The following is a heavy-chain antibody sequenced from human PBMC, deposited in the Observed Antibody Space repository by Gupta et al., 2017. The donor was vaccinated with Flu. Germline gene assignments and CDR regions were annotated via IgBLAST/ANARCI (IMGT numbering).Heavy chain of an antibody. J-gene: IGHJ4*02. Sequence: EWVSGISGSGGSTYYADSVKGRFTISRDNSKNTLYLQMNSLRAGDTAVYYCAKIMADSVVEPAAIRAYYFDCWGQGTLVTVSS. D-gene: IGHD2-2*01. CDR2: ISGSGGST. V-gene: IGHV3-23*01. CDR3: AKIMADSVVEPAAIRAYYFDC.